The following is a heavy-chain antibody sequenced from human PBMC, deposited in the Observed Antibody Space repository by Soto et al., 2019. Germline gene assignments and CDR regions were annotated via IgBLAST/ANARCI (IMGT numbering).Heavy chain of an antibody. CDR1: GYTFSKYG. V-gene: IGHV1-18*01. Sequence: GASVKVSCKTSGYTFSKYGITWVRQAPGQPLEWLGWISLYSDGTNYAQKFQGRVSMTTDTSTTTAYMELRRLRSDDTAVYYCARVVPGAEAWFGPWGQGTLVTVSS. CDR3: ARVVPGAEAWFGP. D-gene: IGHD2-2*01. CDR2: ISLYSDGT. J-gene: IGHJ5*02.